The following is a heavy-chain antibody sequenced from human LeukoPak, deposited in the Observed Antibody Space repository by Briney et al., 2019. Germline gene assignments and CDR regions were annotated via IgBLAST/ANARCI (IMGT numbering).Heavy chain of an antibody. D-gene: IGHD3-10*01. Sequence: GGSLRLSCAASGFTFSDYYMSWIRQAPGKGLEWVSGISGSGGSTYYADSVKGRFTISRDNSKNTVYLQMNSLRAEDTAIYYCARRGFGESAPFDYWGQGTLVTVSS. CDR1: GFTFSDYY. J-gene: IGHJ4*02. CDR2: ISGSGGST. CDR3: ARRGFGESAPFDY. V-gene: IGHV3-23*01.